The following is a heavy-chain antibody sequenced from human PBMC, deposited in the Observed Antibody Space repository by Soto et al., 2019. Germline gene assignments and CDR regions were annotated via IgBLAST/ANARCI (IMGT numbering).Heavy chain of an antibody. J-gene: IGHJ6*02. CDR2: ISYDGSNK. CDR1: GFTFSSYA. V-gene: IGHV3-30*04. D-gene: IGHD3-3*01. Sequence: GGSLRLSCAASGFTFSSYAMHWVRQAPGKGLEWVAVISYDGSNKYYADSVKGRFTISRDNSKNTLYLQMNSLRAEDTAVYYCARDLTRITIFGVVTYYYYYYGMDVWGQGTTVTVSS. CDR3: ARDLTRITIFGVVTYYYYYYGMDV.